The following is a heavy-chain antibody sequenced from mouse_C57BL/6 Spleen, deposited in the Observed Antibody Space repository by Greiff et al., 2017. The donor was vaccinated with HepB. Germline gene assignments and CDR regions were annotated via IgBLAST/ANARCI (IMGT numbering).Heavy chain of an antibody. Sequence: QVQLKQPGAELVRPGSSVKLSCKASGYTFTSYWMHWVKQRPIQGLEWIGNIDPSDSETHYNQKFKDKATLTVDKSSSTAYMQLSSLTSEDSAVYYCATYDYDSWFACWGQGTLVTVSA. CDR1: GYTFTSYW. J-gene: IGHJ3*01. CDR2: IDPSDSET. V-gene: IGHV1-52*01. D-gene: IGHD2-4*01. CDR3: ATYDYDSWFAC.